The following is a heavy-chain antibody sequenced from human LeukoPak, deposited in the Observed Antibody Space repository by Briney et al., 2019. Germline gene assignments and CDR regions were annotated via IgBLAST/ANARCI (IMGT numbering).Heavy chain of an antibody. J-gene: IGHJ6*03. CDR1: GRSFSGYY. V-gene: IGHV4-34*01. Sequence: PSETLSLTCAVYGRSFSGYYWSWIRQPPGKGLEWIGEINHSGSTNYNPSLKSRVTISVDTSKNQFSLKLSSVTAADTAVYYCARGLVSSSWYRYYYYYMDVWGKGTTVTVSS. CDR3: ARGLVSSSWYRYYYYYMDV. CDR2: INHSGST. D-gene: IGHD6-13*01.